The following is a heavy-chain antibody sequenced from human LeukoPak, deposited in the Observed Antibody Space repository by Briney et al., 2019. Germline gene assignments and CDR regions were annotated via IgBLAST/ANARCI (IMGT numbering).Heavy chain of an antibody. CDR1: GFSFSSHW. CDR3: ASFGISWRSSY. D-gene: IGHD2-21*01. V-gene: IGHV3-74*01. Sequence: GGSLRLSCAASGFSFSSHWVHWVRQAPGKGLVRVSRISDDGSYTSNVDSVKGRFTISRDNVNNMLYLHMNSLRAEDTAVYYCASFGISWRSSYWGQGTLVTVSS. J-gene: IGHJ4*02. CDR2: ISDDGSYT.